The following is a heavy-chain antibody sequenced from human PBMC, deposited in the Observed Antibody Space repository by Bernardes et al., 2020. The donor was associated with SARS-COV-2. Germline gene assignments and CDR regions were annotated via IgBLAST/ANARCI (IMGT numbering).Heavy chain of an antibody. V-gene: IGHV4-59*01. D-gene: IGHD3-22*01. CDR2: IYDYDIGIT. CDR1: GGSISSYY. CDR3: ARGGTYYDSSGYYYWYFDL. Sequence: SETLSLTCSVSGGSISSYYWSWLRQPPGKGLEWIGYIYDYDIGITNYNPSLKSRVTISLDTSKNQFSLNLSSVTAADTAVYYCARGGTYYDSSGYYYWYFDLWGRGTLVTVSS. J-gene: IGHJ2*01.